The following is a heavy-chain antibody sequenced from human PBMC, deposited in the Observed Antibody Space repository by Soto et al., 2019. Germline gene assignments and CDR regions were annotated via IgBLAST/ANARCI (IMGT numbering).Heavy chain of an antibody. Sequence: PSETLSLTCTVSGGSISSSSYYWGWIRQPPGKGLEWIGNIYYSGSTYYKPSLKSRVTISVDTSKNQFSLKLSSVTAADTAVYYCASVRRGGYDSLRYYYGMDVWGQGTTVTVSS. D-gene: IGHD5-12*01. CDR2: IYYSGST. V-gene: IGHV4-39*01. J-gene: IGHJ6*02. CDR3: ASVRRGGYDSLRYYYGMDV. CDR1: GGSISSSSYY.